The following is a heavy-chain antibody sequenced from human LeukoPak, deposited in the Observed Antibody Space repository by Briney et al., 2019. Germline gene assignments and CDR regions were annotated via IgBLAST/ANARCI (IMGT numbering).Heavy chain of an antibody. CDR2: MNPISGNT. CDR3: ARPVVWQLESLDYYYYMDV. Sequence: ASVKVSCKASGYTFTSYDIDWVRQATGLGLEWRGWMNPISGNTGYAQKFQGRVTIPRNTSISTADMGLSSLSSEDTAVYYCARPVVWQLESLDYYYYMDVWGKGTTVTVSS. CDR1: GYTFTSYD. J-gene: IGHJ6*03. D-gene: IGHD2-8*02. V-gene: IGHV1-8*03.